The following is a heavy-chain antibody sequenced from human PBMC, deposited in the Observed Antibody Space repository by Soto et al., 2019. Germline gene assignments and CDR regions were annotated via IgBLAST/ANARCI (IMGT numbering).Heavy chain of an antibody. Sequence: ASVKVSCKASGYTFTSYYMHWVRQAPGQGLEWMGIINPSGGSTSYAQKFQGRVTMTRDTSTSTVYMELSSLRSEDTAVYYFSWYDYDRSGYYYWGQGTLVTVSS. D-gene: IGHD3-22*01. CDR2: INPSGGST. V-gene: IGHV1-46*03. J-gene: IGHJ4*02. CDR1: GYTFTSYY. CDR3: SWYDYDRSGYYY.